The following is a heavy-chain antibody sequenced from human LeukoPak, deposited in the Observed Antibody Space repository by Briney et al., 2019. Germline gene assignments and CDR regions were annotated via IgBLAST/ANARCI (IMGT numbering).Heavy chain of an antibody. CDR1: GFTFSSYG. D-gene: IGHD1-26*01. CDR3: ARDPYSGSYGNYYYFFMDV. CDR2: MRYDGSNR. Sequence: PGGSLRLSCAASGFTFSSYGMHWVRQAPGKGLEWVAFMRYDGSNRNYADSVKGRFTISRDNAKNSLYLQMNSLRAEDTAVYYCARDPYSGSYGNYYYFFMDVWGKGTTVTISS. V-gene: IGHV3-30*02. J-gene: IGHJ6*03.